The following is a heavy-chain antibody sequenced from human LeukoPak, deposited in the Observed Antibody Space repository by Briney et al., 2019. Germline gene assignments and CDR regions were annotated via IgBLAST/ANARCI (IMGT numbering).Heavy chain of an antibody. CDR3: VRGNHRYFDL. CDR1: GYTFTSYD. J-gene: IGHJ2*01. Sequence: ASVKVSCKASGYTFTSYDINWVRQTAGQGLEWMGWRNPNSDHTGSAQKFQGRITMTRNTSINTVYMELSSLRSKDTAVYYCVRGNHRYFDLWGRGTLVTVSS. CDR2: RNPNSDHT. V-gene: IGHV1-8*01.